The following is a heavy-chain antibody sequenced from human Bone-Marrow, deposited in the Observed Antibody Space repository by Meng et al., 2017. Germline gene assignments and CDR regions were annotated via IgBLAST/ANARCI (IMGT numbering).Heavy chain of an antibody. V-gene: IGHV4-34*01. J-gene: IGHJ4*02. CDR3: ARGPTTMAHDFDY. D-gene: IGHD4-11*01. CDR2: INHSGST. Sequence: VQRQPWGAGLLKPSETLSLACVVSGASFSDYYWSWIRQPPGKGLEWIGEINHSGSTNYNPSLESRATISVDTSQNNLSLKLSSVTAADSAVYYCARGPTTMAHDFDYWGQGTLVTVSS. CDR1: GASFSDYY.